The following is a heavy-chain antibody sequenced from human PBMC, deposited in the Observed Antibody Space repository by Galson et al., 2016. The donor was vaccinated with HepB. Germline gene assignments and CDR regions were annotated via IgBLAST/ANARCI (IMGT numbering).Heavy chain of an antibody. CDR1: GDPMYSGGLS. V-gene: IGHV4-30-2*01. Sequence: TLSLTCDVSGDPMYSGGLSWIWIRQPPGKGLEWIGVISHSGTTSYNPSLKSRLTISLASSKDQFSLNLTSVTAADTAVYYCAVRVYYFPGFFEIWGQGALVSVSS. D-gene: IGHD2-8*01. J-gene: IGHJ4*02. CDR3: AVRVYYFPGFFEI. CDR2: ISHSGTT.